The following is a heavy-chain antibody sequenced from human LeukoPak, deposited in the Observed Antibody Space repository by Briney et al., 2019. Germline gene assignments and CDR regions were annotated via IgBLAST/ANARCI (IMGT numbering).Heavy chain of an antibody. CDR3: ARRATLKPYYYYYYMDV. D-gene: IGHD2/OR15-2a*01. Sequence: ASVKVSCKASGYTFTSYDINWVRQATGQGLEWMGWMNPNSGNTGYAQKFQGRVTITRNTSISTAYMELSSLRSEDTAVYYCARRATLKPYYYYYYMDVWGKGTTVTVSS. CDR2: MNPNSGNT. V-gene: IGHV1-8*03. CDR1: GYTFTSYD. J-gene: IGHJ6*03.